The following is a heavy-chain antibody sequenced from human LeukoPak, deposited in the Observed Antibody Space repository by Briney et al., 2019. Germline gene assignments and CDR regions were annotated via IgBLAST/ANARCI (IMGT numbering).Heavy chain of an antibody. D-gene: IGHD6-13*01. Sequence: GGSLRLSCAASGFTVSSNYMSWVRQAPGKGLEWVAVISYDGSNKYYADSVKGRFTISRDNSKNTLYLQMNSLRAEDTAVYYCARVSKIAAAGTYALDYWGQGTLVTVSS. CDR1: GFTVSSNY. CDR3: ARVSKIAAAGTYALDY. CDR2: ISYDGSNK. V-gene: IGHV3-30-3*01. J-gene: IGHJ4*02.